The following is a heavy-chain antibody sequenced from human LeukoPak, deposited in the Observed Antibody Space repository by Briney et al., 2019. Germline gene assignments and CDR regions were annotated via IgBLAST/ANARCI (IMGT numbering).Heavy chain of an antibody. V-gene: IGHV4-39*07. Sequence: PSETLSLTCTVSGGSISSSSYYWGWIRQPPGKGLEWIGSIYYSGSTYYNPSLKSRVTISVDTSKNQFSLKLSSVTAADTAVYYCARVRRSVGAFDIWGQGTMVTVSS. D-gene: IGHD3-3*01. J-gene: IGHJ3*02. CDR3: ARVRRSVGAFDI. CDR1: GGSISSSSYY. CDR2: IYYSGST.